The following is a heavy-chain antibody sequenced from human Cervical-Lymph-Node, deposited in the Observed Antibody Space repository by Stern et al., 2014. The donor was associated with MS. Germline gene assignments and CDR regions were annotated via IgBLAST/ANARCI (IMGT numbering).Heavy chain of an antibody. Sequence: VQLVQSGAVVKKPGSSVRVSCKASGDISWLRQAPGQGLEWMGGIIRPVGTAHYTQRFQGRLTITADRSTKTTYMELTSLRSDDTAIYYCARGAGDNWFDPWGQGTLVSVSS. J-gene: IGHJ5*02. D-gene: IGHD3-10*01. CDR2: IIRPVGTA. CDR1: GD. V-gene: IGHV1-69*06. CDR3: ARGAGDNWFDP.